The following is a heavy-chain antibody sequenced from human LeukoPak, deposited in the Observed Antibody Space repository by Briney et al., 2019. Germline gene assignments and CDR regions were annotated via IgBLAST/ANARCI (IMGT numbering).Heavy chain of an antibody. CDR1: GFTFDDYA. V-gene: IGHV3-9*03. D-gene: IGHD2-2*01. CDR2: ISWNSGSI. CDR3: AKGARDQLLNGDAFDI. Sequence: PVRSLRLSCEASGFTFDDYAMHWVRQAPGKGLEWVSGISWNSGSIGYADSVKGRFTISRDNAKNSLYLQMNSLRAEDMALYYCAKGARDQLLNGDAFDIWGQGTMVTVSS. J-gene: IGHJ3*02.